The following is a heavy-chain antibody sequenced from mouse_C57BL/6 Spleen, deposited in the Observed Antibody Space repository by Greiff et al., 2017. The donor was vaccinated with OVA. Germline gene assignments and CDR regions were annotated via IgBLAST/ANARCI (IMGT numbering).Heavy chain of an antibody. CDR1: GYSITSGYY. Sequence: EVQLQESGPGLVKPSQSLSLTCSVTGYSITSGYYWNWIRQFPGNKLEWMGYISYDGSNNYNPSLKNRISITRDTSKNQFFLKLNSVTTEDTATYYCARDRGPYGSSLSWYFDVWGTGTTVTVSS. CDR3: ARDRGPYGSSLSWYFDV. D-gene: IGHD1-1*01. J-gene: IGHJ1*03. CDR2: ISYDGSN. V-gene: IGHV3-6*01.